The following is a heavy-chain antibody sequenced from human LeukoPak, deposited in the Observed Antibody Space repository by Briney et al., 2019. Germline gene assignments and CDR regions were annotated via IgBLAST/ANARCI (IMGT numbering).Heavy chain of an antibody. CDR2: ILSDGSDK. V-gene: IGHV3-30*18. D-gene: IGHD3-22*01. CDR3: AKGDSGFYFYFDH. Sequence: GGSLRLSCAASEFTFSNYGMRWVRQAPGKGLEWVAAILSDGSDKYYADSVKGRFTISRDNSKNTLYLQMNSLRAEDTAVYYCAKGDSGFYFYFDHWGQGTLVTVSS. J-gene: IGHJ4*02. CDR1: EFTFSNYG.